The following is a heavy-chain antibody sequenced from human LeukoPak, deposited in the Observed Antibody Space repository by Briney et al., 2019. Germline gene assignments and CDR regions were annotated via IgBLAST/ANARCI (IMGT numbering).Heavy chain of an antibody. CDR1: GYTFTSYG. CDR2: ISAYNGNT. V-gene: IGHV1-18*01. D-gene: IGHD3-10*01. J-gene: IGHJ4*02. CDR3: ARDAKGLLLRYGSGSYDY. Sequence: ASVQVSCEASGYTFTSYGISWVRQAPGQGLEWMGWISAYNGNTNYAQKLQGRVTMTTDTSTSKAYMELRSLRSDDTAVYYCARDAKGLLLRYGSGSYDYWGQGTLVTVSS.